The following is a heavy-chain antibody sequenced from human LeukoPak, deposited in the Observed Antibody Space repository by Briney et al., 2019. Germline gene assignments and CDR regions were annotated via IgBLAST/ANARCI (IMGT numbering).Heavy chain of an antibody. CDR2: ITSKAYGGTT. Sequence: GGSLRLSCTASGFTFGDYAMSWFRQAPGKGLEWVGFITSKAYGGTTEYAASVKGRFTISRDDSKSFAYLQMNSLKTEDTAMYYCTKAFDSSGYSMDYWGQGTLVTVSS. CDR1: GFTFGDYA. J-gene: IGHJ4*02. CDR3: TKAFDSSGYSMDY. D-gene: IGHD3-22*01. V-gene: IGHV3-49*03.